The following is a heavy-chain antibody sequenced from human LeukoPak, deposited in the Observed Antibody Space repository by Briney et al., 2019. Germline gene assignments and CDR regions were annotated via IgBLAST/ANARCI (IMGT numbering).Heavy chain of an antibody. CDR3: ARDFDYSGDDRFDY. Sequence: GASVKVSCKASGYTFTGYYMHWVRQAPGQGLEWMEWINPNSGGTNYAQKFQGRVTMTRDTSISTAYMEVNRLRSDDTAVYYCARDFDYSGDDRFDYWGQGTLVSVSS. CDR2: INPNSGGT. D-gene: IGHD5-12*01. CDR1: GYTFTGYY. V-gene: IGHV1-2*02. J-gene: IGHJ4*02.